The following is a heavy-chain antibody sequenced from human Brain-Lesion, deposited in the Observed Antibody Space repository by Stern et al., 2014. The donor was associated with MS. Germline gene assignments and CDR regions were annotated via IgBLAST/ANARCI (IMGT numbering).Heavy chain of an antibody. CDR2: IKPNTGGT. CDR3: ARDQRGITIFGVVTDYYYLGMDV. V-gene: IGHV1-2*02. CDR1: GYIFTGYY. J-gene: IGHJ6*02. D-gene: IGHD3-3*01. Sequence: VQLLESGAEVKKPGASVKVSCKTSGYIFTGYYIHWVRQAPGQGLEWMAWIKPNTGGTKYAQKFQGKVTMSRDTSLSTTYVELSSLTSDDTAVYYCARDQRGITIFGVVTDYYYLGMDVWGQGTTVTVSS.